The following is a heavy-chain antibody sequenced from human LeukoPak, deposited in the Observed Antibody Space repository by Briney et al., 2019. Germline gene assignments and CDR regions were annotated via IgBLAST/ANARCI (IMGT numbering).Heavy chain of an antibody. J-gene: IGHJ4*02. CDR1: GGSISSSSYY. CDR2: IYYSGST. Sequence: PSETLSLTCTVSGGSISSSSYYWGWIRQPPGKGLEWIGSIYYSGSTYYNPSLKSRVTISVDTSKNQFSLKLSSVTAADTAVYYCARARHSTKPFDYWGQGTLVTVSS. V-gene: IGHV4-39*01. D-gene: IGHD2-21*01. CDR3: ARARHSTKPFDY.